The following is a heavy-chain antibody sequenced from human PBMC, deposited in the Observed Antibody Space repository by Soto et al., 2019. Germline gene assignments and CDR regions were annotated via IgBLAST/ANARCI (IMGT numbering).Heavy chain of an antibody. D-gene: IGHD2-15*01. CDR1: GYTLTELS. J-gene: IGHJ4*02. CDR3: ATLTPSGYLDY. Sequence: QVQLVQSGAEVKKPGASVKVSCKVSGYTLTELSMHWVRQAPGKGLEWMGGFDPEDGETIYAQQFQGRVTMTEDTSTVTADMELSSLGSEDTAVYYCATLTPSGYLDYWGQGTLVTVSS. CDR2: FDPEDGET. V-gene: IGHV1-24*01.